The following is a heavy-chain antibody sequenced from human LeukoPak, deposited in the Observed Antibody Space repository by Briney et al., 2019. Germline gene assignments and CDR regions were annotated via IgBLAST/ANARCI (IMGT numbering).Heavy chain of an antibody. CDR1: TSR. J-gene: IGHJ5*01. Sequence: ASVKVSCKATSRISWVRQAPGQGVEWMGWSGTYGGDTYYAQKLQGRITVTTDTSTSTVYMELRNLRSDDTAVYYCARDLWNFYDDSGYNRDFDSWGQGTLVTVSS. CDR2: SGTYGGDT. CDR3: ARDLWNFYDDSGYNRDFDS. V-gene: IGHV1-18*01. D-gene: IGHD3-22*01.